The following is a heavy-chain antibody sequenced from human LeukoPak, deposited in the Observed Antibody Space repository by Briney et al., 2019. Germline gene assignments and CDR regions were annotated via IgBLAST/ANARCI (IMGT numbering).Heavy chain of an antibody. V-gene: IGHV1-69*05. CDR2: IMPLFNTP. CDR3: ARVDRNHFSMDV. Sequence: GASVTVSFTASGGTITNYVITWVRQAPGQGLEWMGGIMPLFNTPNYAQNFKGRVTITTDESTSTAYMQLSSLRSEDTAVYYCARVDRNHFSMDVWGKGTTVTVSS. J-gene: IGHJ6*03. D-gene: IGHD3-10*01. CDR1: GGTITNYV.